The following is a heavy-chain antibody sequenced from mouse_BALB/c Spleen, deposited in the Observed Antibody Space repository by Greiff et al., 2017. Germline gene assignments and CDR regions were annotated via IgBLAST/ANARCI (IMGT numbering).Heavy chain of an antibody. CDR1: GYTFTSYY. CDR3: TSPDYYGSSSFAY. D-gene: IGHD1-1*01. Sequence: QVQLQQSGAELVKPGASVKLSCKASGYTFTSYYMYWVKQRPGQGLEWIGEINPSNGGTNFNEKFKSKATLTVDKSSSTAYMQLSSLTSEDSAVYYCTSPDYYGSSSFAYWGQGTLVTVSA. CDR2: INPSNGGT. V-gene: IGHV1S81*02. J-gene: IGHJ3*01.